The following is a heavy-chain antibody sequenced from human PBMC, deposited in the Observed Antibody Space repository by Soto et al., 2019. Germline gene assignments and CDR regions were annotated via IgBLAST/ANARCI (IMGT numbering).Heavy chain of an antibody. V-gene: IGHV3-23*01. Sequence: GGSLRLSCVTSGFIFSSYAMSWVRQAPGKGVEWGSGISGSGGSTYNEDSVKGRFTISRDNSKNTLYLQMNRLRADDTAVYYCAIDILGTIFWVAYFDYWGQGTLVTVSS. J-gene: IGHJ4*02. D-gene: IGHD3-3*01. CDR3: AIDILGTIFWVAYFDY. CDR2: ISGSGGST. CDR1: GFIFSSYA.